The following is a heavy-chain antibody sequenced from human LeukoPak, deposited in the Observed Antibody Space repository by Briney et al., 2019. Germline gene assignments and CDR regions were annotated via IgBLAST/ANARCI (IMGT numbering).Heavy chain of an antibody. D-gene: IGHD2-8*01. CDR2: IKQDGNEK. CDR3: ARVGFYASSRYYPDY. Sequence: GGSLRLSCAASGFSISSYWMTWVRQAPGKRLEWVANIKQDGNEKYYADSVKGRFTISGDNAKNSLFLQMNSLRAEDTAVYYCARVGFYASSRYYPDYWGQGTLVSVSS. CDR1: GFSISSYW. J-gene: IGHJ4*02. V-gene: IGHV3-7*01.